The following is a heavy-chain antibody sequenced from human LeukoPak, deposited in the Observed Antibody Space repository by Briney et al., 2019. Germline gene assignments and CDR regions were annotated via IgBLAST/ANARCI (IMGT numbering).Heavy chain of an antibody. Sequence: AASVKVSCKASGGTFSSYAFSWVRQAPGQGLEWMGRIIPILGIANYAQKFQGRVTITADKSTSTAYMELSSLRSEDTAVYYCARDYGSENWGQGILVTVSS. J-gene: IGHJ4*02. CDR3: ARDYGSEN. CDR2: IIPILGIA. V-gene: IGHV1-69*04. D-gene: IGHD3-10*01. CDR1: GGTFSSYA.